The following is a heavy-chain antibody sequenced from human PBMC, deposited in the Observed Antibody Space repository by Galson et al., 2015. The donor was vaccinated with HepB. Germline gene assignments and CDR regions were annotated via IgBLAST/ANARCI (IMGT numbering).Heavy chain of an antibody. CDR1: GFTVSSNY. V-gene: IGHV3-53*04. J-gene: IGHJ4*02. Sequence: SLRLSCAASGFTVSSNYMSWVRQAPGKGLEWVSIIYSGTSTYYADSARGRFTISRHNFKNTLYLPMNSLRAEDTAVYHCARGPRYYYDSSGPGYFDYWGQGTLFTVSS. CDR2: IYSGTST. CDR3: ARGPRYYYDSSGPGYFDY. D-gene: IGHD3-22*01.